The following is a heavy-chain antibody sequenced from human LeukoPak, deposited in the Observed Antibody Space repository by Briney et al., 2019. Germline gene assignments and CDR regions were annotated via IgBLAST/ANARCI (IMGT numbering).Heavy chain of an antibody. V-gene: IGHV4-38-2*02. D-gene: IGHD1-26*01. CDR2: IYHSGST. J-gene: IGHJ5*02. CDR3: AREGRSGSYPDWFDP. Sequence: SETLSLTCTVSGYSISSGYYWGWIRQPPGKGLEWIGSIYHSGSTYYNPSLKSRVTISVDTAKNQFSLKLSSVTAADTAVYYCAREGRSGSYPDWFDPWGQGTLVTVSS. CDR1: GYSISSGYY.